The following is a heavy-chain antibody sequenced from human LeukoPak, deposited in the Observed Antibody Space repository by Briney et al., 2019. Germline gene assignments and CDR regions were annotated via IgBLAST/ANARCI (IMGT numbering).Heavy chain of an antibody. CDR1: GYTFTAYY. D-gene: IGHD2-2*01. Sequence: ASVKVSCKASGYTFTAYYIHWVRQAPGQGLEWMGWINPNSGGTNYAQKFQGRVTMTRNTSINTAYMELSRLRSDDTAVYYCARGLRGSPAFDYWGQGTLVTVSS. V-gene: IGHV1-2*02. J-gene: IGHJ4*02. CDR2: INPNSGGT. CDR3: ARGLRGSPAFDY.